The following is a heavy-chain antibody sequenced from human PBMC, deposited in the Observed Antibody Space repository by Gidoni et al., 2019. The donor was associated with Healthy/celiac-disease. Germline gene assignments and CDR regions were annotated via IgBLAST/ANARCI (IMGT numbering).Heavy chain of an antibody. J-gene: IGHJ4*02. CDR1: GYSFTSYW. Sequence: EVQLVPSGAELKKPGASLKISCKGSGYSFTSYWIGWVRQMPGKGLEWMGIIYPGDSDTRYRPSFQGQVTISADKSISTAYLQWSSLKASDTAMYYCARFVEMATQGSRNFDYWGQGTLVTVSS. CDR3: ARFVEMATQGSRNFDY. CDR2: IYPGDSDT. D-gene: IGHD5-12*01. V-gene: IGHV5-51*01.